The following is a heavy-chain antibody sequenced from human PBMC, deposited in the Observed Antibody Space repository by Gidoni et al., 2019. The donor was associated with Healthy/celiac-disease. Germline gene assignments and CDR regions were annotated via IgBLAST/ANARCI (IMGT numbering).Heavy chain of an antibody. CDR3: ARDARDGTTVTAHDAFDI. D-gene: IGHD4-17*01. CDR1: GFTFSGYG. V-gene: IGHV3-33*01. J-gene: IGHJ3*02. CDR2: IWYYGSNK. Sequence: QVQLVESGGDVVQPGRSLRLSCAASGFTFSGYGLHWVRQAPGKGLEWVAVIWYYGSNKYYADSVKGRFTISRDNSKNTLYLQMNSLRAEDTAVYYCARDARDGTTVTAHDAFDIWGQGTMVTVSS.